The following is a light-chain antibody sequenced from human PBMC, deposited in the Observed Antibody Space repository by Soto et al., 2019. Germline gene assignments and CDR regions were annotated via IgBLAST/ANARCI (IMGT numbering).Light chain of an antibody. CDR1: QSIRSW. Sequence: DIQMTQSPSTLSASVGDRVTITCRASQSIRSWLAWYQQKPGKAPKHLIYKASSLESGVPSRFSGSGSGTEFTLTISSLQPDDFATYYCQEYTGYSRTFGQGTKLEIK. V-gene: IGKV1-5*03. CDR3: QEYTGYSRT. CDR2: KAS. J-gene: IGKJ2*01.